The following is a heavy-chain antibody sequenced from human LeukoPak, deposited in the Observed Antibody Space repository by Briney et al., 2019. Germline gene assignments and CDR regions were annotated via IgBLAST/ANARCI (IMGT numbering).Heavy chain of an antibody. CDR1: GDSVSSNTAA. J-gene: IGHJ4*02. Sequence: SQTLSLTCAISGDSVSSNTAAWNWTRQSPSRGLEWLGRTYYRSKWFNDYAVSVKSRMTIDPDTSKNQFSLQLNSVTPEDTAVYFCARGLLHNGFDYWGQGTQVTVSS. V-gene: IGHV6-1*01. CDR2: TYYRSKWFN. D-gene: IGHD5/OR15-5a*01. CDR3: ARGLLHNGFDY.